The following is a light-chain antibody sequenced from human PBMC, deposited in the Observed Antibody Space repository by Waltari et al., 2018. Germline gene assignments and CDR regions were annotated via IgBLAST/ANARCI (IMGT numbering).Light chain of an antibody. V-gene: IGKV1-17*01. J-gene: IGKJ3*01. CDR1: QGIRDD. CDR3: LQHNTYPIT. CDR2: GAS. Sequence: DIQMTQPPSSLSASVGDRVTITCRASQGIRDDLGWYQQKPGQPPKRLIYGASNLQSWVPLRFSGSGSGTEFTLTISSLQPEDSAIYYCLQHNTYPITFGPGTKVEIK.